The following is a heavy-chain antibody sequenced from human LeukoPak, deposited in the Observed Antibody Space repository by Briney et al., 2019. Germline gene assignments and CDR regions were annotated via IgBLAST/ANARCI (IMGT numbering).Heavy chain of an antibody. Sequence: GGSLRLSCAASGFTFSSYEMNWVRQAPGKGLEWVSYISSSGSTIYYADSVKGRFTISRDNAKSSLYPQMNSLRAEDTAVYYCARKYYYDSSGYPSFDYWGQGTLVTVSS. J-gene: IGHJ4*02. CDR2: ISSSGSTI. CDR3: ARKYYYDSSGYPSFDY. V-gene: IGHV3-48*03. CDR1: GFTFSSYE. D-gene: IGHD3-22*01.